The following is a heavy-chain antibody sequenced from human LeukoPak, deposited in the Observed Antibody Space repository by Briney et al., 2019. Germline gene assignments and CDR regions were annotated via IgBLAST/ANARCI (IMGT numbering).Heavy chain of an antibody. J-gene: IGHJ4*02. V-gene: IGHV3-23*01. Sequence: HSGGSLRLSCAASGFTFGSYAMSWVRQAPGKGLEWVSAISGSGGSTYYADSVKGRFTISRDNSKNTLYLQMNSLRAEDTAVYYCAKEFLLLGYCSGGSCWWPSDYWGQGTLVTVSS. CDR3: AKEFLLLGYCSGGSCWWPSDY. CDR2: ISGSGGST. CDR1: GFTFGSYA. D-gene: IGHD2-15*01.